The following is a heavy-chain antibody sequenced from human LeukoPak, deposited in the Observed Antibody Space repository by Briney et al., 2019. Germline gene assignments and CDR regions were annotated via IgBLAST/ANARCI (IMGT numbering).Heavy chain of an antibody. Sequence: PGGSLRLSCAASGFTFSSYWMSWVRQAPGKGLEWVANIKQDGSEKYYVDSVKGRFTISRDNAKNSLYLQMNSLRAEDTAVYYCARERITMIVVVIKDYYGMDVWGQGTTVTVSS. D-gene: IGHD3-22*01. J-gene: IGHJ6*02. CDR3: ARERITMIVVVIKDYYGMDV. V-gene: IGHV3-7*01. CDR2: IKQDGSEK. CDR1: GFTFSSYW.